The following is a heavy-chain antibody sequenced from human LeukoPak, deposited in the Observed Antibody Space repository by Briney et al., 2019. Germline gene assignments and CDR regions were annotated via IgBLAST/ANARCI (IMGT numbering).Heavy chain of an antibody. CDR3: AREYGSGSYYEDY. Sequence: PGGSLRLSCAASGFTFSSYAMSWVRQAPGKGLEWVSGISGSGGSTYYADSVKGRFTISRDNSKNTMYMQMNSLRAEDTAVYYCAREYGSGSYYEDYWGQGTLVTVSS. D-gene: IGHD3-10*01. CDR2: ISGSGGST. J-gene: IGHJ4*02. V-gene: IGHV3-23*01. CDR1: GFTFSSYA.